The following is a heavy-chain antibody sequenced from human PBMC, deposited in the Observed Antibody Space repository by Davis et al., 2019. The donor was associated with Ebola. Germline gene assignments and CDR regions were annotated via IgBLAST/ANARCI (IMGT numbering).Heavy chain of an antibody. V-gene: IGHV3-30-3*01. CDR1: GFTFSSYA. CDR2: ISYDGSNK. CDR3: ARDNDYVWGAFDI. Sequence: GESLKISCAASGFTFSSYAMHWVRQAPGKGLEWVAVISYDGSNKYYADSVKGRFTISRDNSKNTLYLQMNSLRAEDTAVYYCARDNDYVWGAFDIWGQGTMVTVSS. D-gene: IGHD3-16*01. J-gene: IGHJ3*02.